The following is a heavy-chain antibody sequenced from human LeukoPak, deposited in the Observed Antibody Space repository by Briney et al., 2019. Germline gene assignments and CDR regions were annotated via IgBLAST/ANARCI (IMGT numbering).Heavy chain of an antibody. J-gene: IGHJ4*02. CDR2: ISGSGGST. CDR1: GFTFNSHA. V-gene: IGHV3-23*01. D-gene: IGHD3-10*01. CDR3: AKGYYYGSGSYSTFDY. Sequence: GGSLRLSCAASGFTFNSHALSWLRQAPGKGLEWVSTISGSGGSTYYADSVKGRFTISRDNSKNTLYVQMSSLRADDTAVYYCAKGYYYGSGSYSTFDYWGQGTLVTVSS.